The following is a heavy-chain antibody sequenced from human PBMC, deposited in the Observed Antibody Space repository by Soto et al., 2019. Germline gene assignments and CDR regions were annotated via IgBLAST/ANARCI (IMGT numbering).Heavy chain of an antibody. CDR1: CFSISSGHY. Sequence: PSETLSLTCTVSCFSISSGHYWGRMRPTPGKGLEWIRITHHSGRTYYSTSLKSRVTISVDTSKNQVSLRLRSVTAADTALYYCAPHFYGAYVVDSWGQGTLVTVSS. V-gene: IGHV4-38-2*02. CDR3: APHFYGAYVVDS. D-gene: IGHD4-17*01. J-gene: IGHJ4*02. CDR2: THHSGRT.